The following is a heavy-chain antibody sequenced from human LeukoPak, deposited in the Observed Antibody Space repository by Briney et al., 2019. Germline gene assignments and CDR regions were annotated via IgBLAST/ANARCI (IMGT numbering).Heavy chain of an antibody. CDR1: GGSISSHY. Sequence: PSETLSLTCTVSGGSISSHYWSWIRQPPGKGLEWIGYIYYSGSTNYNPSLKSRVTISVDTSKNQFYLKLSSVTAADTPVYYCARDRGIAAAGTGLDYWGQGTLVTVSS. CDR2: IYYSGST. V-gene: IGHV4-59*11. D-gene: IGHD6-13*01. CDR3: ARDRGIAAAGTGLDY. J-gene: IGHJ4*02.